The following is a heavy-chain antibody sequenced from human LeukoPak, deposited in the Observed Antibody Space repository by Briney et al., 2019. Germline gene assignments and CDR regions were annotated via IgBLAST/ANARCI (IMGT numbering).Heavy chain of an antibody. CDR1: GFTFSSYA. V-gene: IGHV3-23*01. CDR3: AKDLSGSHTY. D-gene: IGHD1-26*01. J-gene: IGHJ4*02. Sequence: PGGSLRLSCAASGFTFSSYAMSWVRQAPGKGLEWVSAISGGGGSTYYADSVKGRFTISRDNSKNTLYLQMNSLRAEDTAVYCCAKDLSGSHTYWGQGTLVTVSS. CDR2: ISGGGGST.